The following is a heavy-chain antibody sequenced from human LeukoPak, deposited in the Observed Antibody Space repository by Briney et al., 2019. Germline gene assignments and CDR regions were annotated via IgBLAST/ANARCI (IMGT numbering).Heavy chain of an antibody. CDR1: GFAFSSYA. Sequence: GGSLRLSCAASGFAFSSYAMSWVRQAPGKGLEWDSSISESGGSTFYADSVRGRFTLSRDNSKNTLFLQMNSLRAEDTAVYYCAKLRGDFWGQGTLVTVSS. J-gene: IGHJ4*02. CDR2: ISESGGST. V-gene: IGHV3-23*01. CDR3: AKLRGDF.